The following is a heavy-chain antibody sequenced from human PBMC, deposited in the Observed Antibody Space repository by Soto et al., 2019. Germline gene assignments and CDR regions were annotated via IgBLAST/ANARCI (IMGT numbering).Heavy chain of an antibody. CDR1: GFSLITSAVG. CDR2: IYWDGDK. V-gene: IGHV2-5*02. D-gene: IGHD3-10*01. J-gene: IGHJ4*02. CDR3: AHTNYYSGQIFDS. Sequence: QITLKESGPTLVKPTQTLTLTCTFSGFSLITSAVGVGWIRQPPGKALEWLALIYWDGDKSYSPSLNSSLTITNDTSKNQVVLTMTNVDPVDTATYYCAHTNYYSGQIFDSWGQGTLVTVSS.